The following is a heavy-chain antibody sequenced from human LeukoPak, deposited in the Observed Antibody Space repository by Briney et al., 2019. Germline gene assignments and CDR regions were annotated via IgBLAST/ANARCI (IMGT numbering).Heavy chain of an antibody. J-gene: IGHJ6*02. D-gene: IGHD3-9*01. Sequence: PSETLSLTCAVYGGSFSGYYWSWIRQPPGKGLEGIGEINHSGSTNYNPSLKSRVTISVDTSKNQFSLKLSSVTAADTAVYYCARVAAYYDILTGPYGMDVWGQGTTVTVSS. CDR2: INHSGST. V-gene: IGHV4-34*01. CDR1: GGSFSGYY. CDR3: ARVAAYYDILTGPYGMDV.